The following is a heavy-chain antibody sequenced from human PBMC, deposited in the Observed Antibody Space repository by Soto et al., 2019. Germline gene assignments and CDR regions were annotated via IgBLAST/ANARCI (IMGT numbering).Heavy chain of an antibody. CDR1: GYTFTSSA. CDR2: INAGNGNT. J-gene: IGHJ6*02. D-gene: IGHD3-3*01. Sequence: ASVKVSCKASGYTFTSSAMHWVRQAPGQRLEWMGWINAGNGNTKYSQKFQGRVTITRDTSASTAYVELSSLRSEDTAVYYCARDHGSGTGYYYGMDVWGQGTTVTVSS. V-gene: IGHV1-3*01. CDR3: ARDHGSGTGYYYGMDV.